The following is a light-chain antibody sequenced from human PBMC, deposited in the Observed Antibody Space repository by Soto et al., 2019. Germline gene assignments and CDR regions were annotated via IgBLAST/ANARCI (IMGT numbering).Light chain of an antibody. Sequence: QSALTQPASMSGSPGQSITISCTRTSSDVGSYNLVSWYQQFPDKAPKLIIYDGSERPSGVSDRFSGSKSGNTASLTLSGLRAEAEAVYHCSSYVPSSAFAKVCGAGSKGTVL. V-gene: IGLV2-23*03. CDR3: SSYVPSSAFAKV. CDR2: DGS. CDR1: SSDVGSYNL. J-gene: IGLJ1*01.